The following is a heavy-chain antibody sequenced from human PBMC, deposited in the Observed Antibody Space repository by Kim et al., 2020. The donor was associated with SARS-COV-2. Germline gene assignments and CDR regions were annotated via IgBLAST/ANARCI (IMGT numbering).Heavy chain of an antibody. CDR2: ISSSGNST. Sequence: GGSLRLSCAASEFTFSTYWMYWVRQAPGKGLVWVSRISSSGNSTNYADSVKGRFTISRDNAKNTLYLQMNSLRAEDTAVYYCARASSTSCPCYYMDVWGKGTTGTASS. CDR3: ARASSTSCPCYYMDV. D-gene: IGHD2-2*01. V-gene: IGHV3-74*01. J-gene: IGHJ6*03. CDR1: EFTFSTYW.